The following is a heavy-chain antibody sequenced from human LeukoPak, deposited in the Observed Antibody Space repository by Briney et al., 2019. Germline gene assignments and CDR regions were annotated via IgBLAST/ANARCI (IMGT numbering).Heavy chain of an antibody. CDR1: GGSISTYY. V-gene: IGHV4-59*01. CDR2: IYYSGNT. CDR3: ARGGDILTGYCFDY. J-gene: IGHJ4*02. Sequence: PSETLSLTCTVSGGSISTYYWSWIRQPPGKGLEWIGYIYYSGNTEYNPSLKSRVTILLDTSKNQFSLKLSSVTAADTAVYYCARGGDILTGYCFDYWGQGTLVSVSS. D-gene: IGHD3-9*01.